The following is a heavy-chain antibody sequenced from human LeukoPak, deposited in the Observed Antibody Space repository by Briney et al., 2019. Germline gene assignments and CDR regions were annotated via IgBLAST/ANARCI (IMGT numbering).Heavy chain of an antibody. CDR3: AKDYRGVVVIFGFDY. CDR1: GFTFSSYA. D-gene: IGHD3-22*01. Sequence: GGSLRLSCAASGFTFSSYAMSWVRQAPGKGLEWVSAISGSGGSTYYADSVKGRFTISSDNSKNTLYLQMNSLRAEDTAVYYCAKDYRGVVVIFGFDYWGQGTLVTVSS. J-gene: IGHJ4*02. V-gene: IGHV3-23*01. CDR2: ISGSGGST.